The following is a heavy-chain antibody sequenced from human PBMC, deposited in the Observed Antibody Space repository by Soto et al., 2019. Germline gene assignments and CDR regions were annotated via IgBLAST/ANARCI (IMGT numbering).Heavy chain of an antibody. Sequence: QVQLVQSGAEVKKPGSSVKVSCKASGGTFSSYAISWVRQAPGQGLEWMGGIIPIIGTANYAQKFQGRVTIPADEATSTAYMELSSLRSEGTAVSDCALGSGPGYGDYGEPNARYYYYGMDVWGQGTTGTVSS. CDR2: IIPIIGTA. V-gene: IGHV1-69*01. D-gene: IGHD4-17*01. J-gene: IGHJ6*02. CDR3: ALGSGPGYGDYGEPNARYYYYGMDV. CDR1: GGTFSSYA.